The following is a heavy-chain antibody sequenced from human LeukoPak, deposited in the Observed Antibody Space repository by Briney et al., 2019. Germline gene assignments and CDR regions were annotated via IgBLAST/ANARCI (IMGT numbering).Heavy chain of an antibody. D-gene: IGHD1-26*01. CDR1: GFTFSSYS. CDR2: IWYDGSNK. Sequence: GGSLRLSCAASGFTFSSYSMNWVRQAPGKGLEWVAVIWYDGSNKYYADSVKGRFTISRDNSKNTLYLQMNSLRAEDTAVYYCARAPRGATLAWGQGTLVTASS. V-gene: IGHV3-33*08. J-gene: IGHJ5*02. CDR3: ARAPRGATLA.